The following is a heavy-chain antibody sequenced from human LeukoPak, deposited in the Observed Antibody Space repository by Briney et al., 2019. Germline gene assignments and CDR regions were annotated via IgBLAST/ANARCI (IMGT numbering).Heavy chain of an antibody. V-gene: IGHV3-30*02. CDR3: ARDQRHYYDSSGTFDY. CDR2: IRYDGSNK. CDR1: GFTFSSYG. D-gene: IGHD3-22*01. Sequence: GGSLRLSCAASGFTFSSYGMHWVRQAPGKGLEWVAFIRYDGSNKYYADSVKGRFTISRDNSKNTLYLQMNSLRAEDTAVYYCARDQRHYYDSSGTFDYWGQGTLVTVSS. J-gene: IGHJ4*02.